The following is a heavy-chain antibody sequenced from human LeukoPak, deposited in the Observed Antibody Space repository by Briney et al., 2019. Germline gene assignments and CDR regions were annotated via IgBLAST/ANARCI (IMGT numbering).Heavy chain of an antibody. V-gene: IGHV3-66*01. CDR3: ARDRFGYGGNSGL. CDR2: IYSGGST. CDR1: GFTVSSNY. D-gene: IGHD4-23*01. J-gene: IGHJ4*02. Sequence: QPGGSLRLSCAASGFTVSSNYMSWVRQAPGKWLEWVSVIYSGGSTYYADSVKGRFTISRDNSKNTLYLQMNSLRAEDTAVYYCARDRFGYGGNSGLWGQGTLVTVSS.